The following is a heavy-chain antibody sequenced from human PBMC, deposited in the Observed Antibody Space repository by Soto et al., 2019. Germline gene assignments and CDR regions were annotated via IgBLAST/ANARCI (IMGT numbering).Heavy chain of an antibody. J-gene: IGHJ6*02. CDR2: INSDGGST. Sequence: EVQLVESGGGLVQPGGSLRLSCAASGFTFSSYWMHWVRQAPGKGLVWVSRINSDGGSTSYADSVKGRFTISRDNAKNTLYLQMNSLRAEDTAVYYCARVSEYQLLFYYYYGMDVWGQGTTVTVSS. CDR1: GFTFSSYW. CDR3: ARVSEYQLLFYYYYGMDV. D-gene: IGHD2-2*01. V-gene: IGHV3-74*01.